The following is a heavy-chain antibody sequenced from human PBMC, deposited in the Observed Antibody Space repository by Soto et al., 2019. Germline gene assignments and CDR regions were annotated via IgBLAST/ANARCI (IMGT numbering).Heavy chain of an antibody. J-gene: IGHJ4*02. CDR3: ARGHCSSTSCYAPNYYFDY. CDR2: IWYDGSNK. V-gene: IGHV3-33*01. Sequence: GGSLRLSCAASGFTFSSYGMHWVRQAPGKGLEWVAVIWYDGSNKYYADSVKGRFTISRDNSKNTLYLQMNSLRAEDTAVYYCARGHCSSTSCYAPNYYFDYWGQGTLVTVSS. CDR1: GFTFSSYG. D-gene: IGHD2-2*01.